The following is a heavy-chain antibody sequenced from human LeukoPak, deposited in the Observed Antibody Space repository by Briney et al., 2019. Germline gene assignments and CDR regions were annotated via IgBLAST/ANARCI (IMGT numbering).Heavy chain of an antibody. V-gene: IGHV4-59*01. CDR2: IYYTGST. Sequence: SETLSLTCTVSVYFISGYYWTWIRQLPGTGLEWIGYIYYTGSTNYNPSLRSRVSISVDTSKTQFSLKLSSVTAADTAVYYCARGVHTSMQFDSWGQGALVTVSS. J-gene: IGHJ4*02. CDR1: VYFISGYY. D-gene: IGHD5-18*01. CDR3: ARGVHTSMQFDS.